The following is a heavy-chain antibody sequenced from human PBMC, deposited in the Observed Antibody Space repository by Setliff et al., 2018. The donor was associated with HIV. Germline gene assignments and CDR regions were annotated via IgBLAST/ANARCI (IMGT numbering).Heavy chain of an antibody. CDR3: TTLAGANPYHDAFDI. J-gene: IGHJ3*02. D-gene: IGHD1-26*01. CDR2: IKSERDGGTT. V-gene: IGHV3-15*07. Sequence: GSLRLSCAASGFTFNVAWMNWVRQAPGKGLEWVGRIKSERDGGTTDYAAPVKGRFTISTDDSKNTLYLEMNSLKTEDTAMYYCTTLAGANPYHDAFDIWGHGTMVTVSS. CDR1: GFTFNVAW.